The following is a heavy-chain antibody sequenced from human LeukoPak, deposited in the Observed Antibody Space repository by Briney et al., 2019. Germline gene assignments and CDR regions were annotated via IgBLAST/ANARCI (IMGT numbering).Heavy chain of an antibody. D-gene: IGHD2-21*02. CDR2: ISGSGGST. CDR1: GFTFSTYA. Sequence: GGSLRLSCAASGFTFSTYAMNWVRQAPGKGLEWVSAISGSGGSTYYADSVKGRFTISRDNSKNTLYLQMNSLRAEDTAVYYCAKWVVTAILSHFDYWGQGTLVTVSS. CDR3: AKWVVTAILSHFDY. V-gene: IGHV3-23*01. J-gene: IGHJ4*02.